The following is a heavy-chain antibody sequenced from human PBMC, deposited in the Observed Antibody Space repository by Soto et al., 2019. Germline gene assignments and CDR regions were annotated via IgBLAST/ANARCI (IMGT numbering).Heavy chain of an antibody. D-gene: IGHD3-10*01. Sequence: EVQLLESGGGLVQPGGSLRLSCAASGFTFSSYAMSWVRQAPGKGLEWVSATSGRGGSTYYADSVKGRFTISRDNSKYTLYLQMNSLRAEDTAVYYCAKQIAPDYYGSGSENAFDIWGQGTMVTVSS. J-gene: IGHJ3*02. CDR1: GFTFSSYA. V-gene: IGHV3-23*01. CDR2: TSGRGGST. CDR3: AKQIAPDYYGSGSENAFDI.